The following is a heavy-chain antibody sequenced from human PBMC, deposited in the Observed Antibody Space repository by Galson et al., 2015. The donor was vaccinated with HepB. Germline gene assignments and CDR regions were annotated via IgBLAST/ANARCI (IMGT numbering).Heavy chain of an antibody. J-gene: IGHJ3*02. V-gene: IGHV1-46*04. CDR3: ARDPEQGRGAFDI. D-gene: IGHD3-10*01. CDR2: INPSGGST. Sequence: SVKVSRKASGYTFTSYYMHWVRQAPGQGLEWMGIINPSGGSTSYAQKLQGRVTMTRDTSTSTVYMELSSLRSEDTAVYYCARDPEQGRGAFDIWGQGTMVTVSS. CDR1: GYTFTSYY.